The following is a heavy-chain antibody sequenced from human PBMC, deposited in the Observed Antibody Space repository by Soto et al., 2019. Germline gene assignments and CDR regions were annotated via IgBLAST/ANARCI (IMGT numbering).Heavy chain of an antibody. D-gene: IGHD3-10*01. CDR3: AKGVLSFHYGMEV. CDR1: GFTFSISG. V-gene: IGHV3-23*01. CDR2: ISSTAGRTS. J-gene: IGHJ6*02. Sequence: GGSLRLSCVASGFTFSISGMSWVRQAPGKGLEWVSSISSTAGRTSSYADSVKGRFAISRDFSDNTVYLQMNNLRVDDTAVYFCAKGVLSFHYGMEVWGQGTTVTVSS.